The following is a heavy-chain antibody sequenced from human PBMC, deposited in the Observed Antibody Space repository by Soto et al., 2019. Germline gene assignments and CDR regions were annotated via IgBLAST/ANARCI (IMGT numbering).Heavy chain of an antibody. CDR1: GFTFSSFA. CDR3: ARGFSAGKGSPTDF. V-gene: IGHV3-23*01. D-gene: IGHD6-13*01. Sequence: LRLSCAASGFTFSSFAMSWVRQAPGKGLDWVSAISGSGGSTYSADSVKGRFTISRDNSKNTLYLQMSSLRAEDTAVYYCARGFSAGKGSPTDFWGQGYMVTVSS. J-gene: IGHJ4*02. CDR2: ISGSGGST.